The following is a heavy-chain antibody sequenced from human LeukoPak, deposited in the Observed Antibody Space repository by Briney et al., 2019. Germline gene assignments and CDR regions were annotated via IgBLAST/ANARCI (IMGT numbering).Heavy chain of an antibody. CDR3: AKAFAFVGANFFDY. V-gene: IGHV3-23*01. D-gene: IGHD1-26*01. CDR1: GFTFGIYA. J-gene: IGHJ4*02. Sequence: GALSLSCAASGFTFGIYAMSWGRPAPGKGVEWGSAIGDTTYYADSGEGRFTISRDNSKNTLYLQMNSLRAEDAAIYYCAKAFAFVGANFFDYWGQGTLVTVSS. CDR2: IGDTT.